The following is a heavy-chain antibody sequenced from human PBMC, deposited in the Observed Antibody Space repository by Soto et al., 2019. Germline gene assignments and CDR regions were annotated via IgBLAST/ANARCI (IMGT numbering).Heavy chain of an antibody. J-gene: IGHJ4*02. CDR1: VFTFNTYG. D-gene: IGHD5-18*01. CDR2: ISYDGGNK. V-gene: IGHV3-30*18. CDR3: AKDIVRYTYGACDY. Sequence: QVQLVESGGAVVQPGKSLRLSCAASVFTFNTYGMYWVRQTPGKGLEWVAAISYDGGNKYHADSVKGRFTISRDNSKDTLYLQMNSLRVEDTDVYYCAKDIVRYTYGACDYWGQGALVTVSS.